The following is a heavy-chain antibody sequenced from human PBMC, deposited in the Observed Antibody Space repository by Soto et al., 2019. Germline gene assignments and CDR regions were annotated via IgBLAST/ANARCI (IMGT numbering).Heavy chain of an antibody. Sequence: EVQLVESGGGLVKPGGSLRLSCAASGFTFSSYSMNWVRQAPGKGLEWVSSISSSSSYIYYADSVKGRFTISRDNAKNSLYLQMNSLRAEDTAVYYCARAYSITMVRGVPWGMDVWGQGTTVTVSS. CDR3: ARAYSITMVRGVPWGMDV. J-gene: IGHJ6*02. V-gene: IGHV3-21*01. CDR1: GFTFSSYS. D-gene: IGHD3-10*01. CDR2: ISSSSSYI.